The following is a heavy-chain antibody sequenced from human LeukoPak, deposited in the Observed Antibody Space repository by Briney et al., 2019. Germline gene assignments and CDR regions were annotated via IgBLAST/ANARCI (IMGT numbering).Heavy chain of an antibody. D-gene: IGHD6-13*01. V-gene: IGHV1-2*02. CDR1: GYTFTGYY. CDR2: INPNSGGT. Sequence: GASVKVSCKASGYTFTGYYMHWVRQAPGQGLEWMGWINPNSGGTNYAQKFQGRVTMTRDTSTSTAYMELSRLRSDDTAVYYCARGAMLAAAGSFDYWGQGTLVTVSS. CDR3: ARGAMLAAAGSFDY. J-gene: IGHJ4*02.